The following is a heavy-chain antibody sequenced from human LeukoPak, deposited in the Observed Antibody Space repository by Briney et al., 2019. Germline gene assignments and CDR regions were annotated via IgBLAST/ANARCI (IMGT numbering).Heavy chain of an antibody. D-gene: IGHD2-2*01. CDR1: GFTFSSYS. Sequence: GGSLRLSCAAAGFTFSSYSMSWVRQAPGKGREWVSAISGSGGSTYYADSVKGRFTISRDNSKNTLYLQMNSLRAEDTAVYYCAKDLAAPHCSSTSCVFDYWGQGTLVTVSS. CDR2: ISGSGGST. V-gene: IGHV3-23*01. J-gene: IGHJ4*02. CDR3: AKDLAAPHCSSTSCVFDY.